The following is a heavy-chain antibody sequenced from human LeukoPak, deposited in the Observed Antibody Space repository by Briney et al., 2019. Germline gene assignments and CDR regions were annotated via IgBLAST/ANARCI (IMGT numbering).Heavy chain of an antibody. V-gene: IGHV4-59*08. CDR3: ARHPRSLAYCGGDCYKGWFDP. D-gene: IGHD2-21*02. J-gene: IGHJ5*02. CDR1: GGSISNGY. Sequence: SETLSLTCTVSGGSISNGYWSWIRQPPGKGLEWIGYIYYSGSTNYNPSLKSRVTISVDTSKNQFSLKLSSVTAADTAVYYCARHPRSLAYCGGDCYKGWFDPWGQGTLVTVSS. CDR2: IYYSGST.